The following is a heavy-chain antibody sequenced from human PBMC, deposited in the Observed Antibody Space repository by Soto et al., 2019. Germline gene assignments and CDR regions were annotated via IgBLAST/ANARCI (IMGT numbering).Heavy chain of an antibody. Sequence: ASETLSLTCTVSGGSINSSSNHWGWIRQPPGKGLEWIGNIYYSENTYYNPSLKSRVTISVDTSKNQFSLRLTSVTAADTAVYYCATHPPYGPLDHWGQGTLVTVSS. J-gene: IGHJ4*02. CDR2: IYYSENT. CDR1: GGSINSSSNH. V-gene: IGHV4-39*01. D-gene: IGHD4-17*01. CDR3: ATHPPYGPLDH.